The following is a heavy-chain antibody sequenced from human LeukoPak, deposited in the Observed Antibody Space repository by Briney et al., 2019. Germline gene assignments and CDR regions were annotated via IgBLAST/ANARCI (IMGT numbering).Heavy chain of an antibody. D-gene: IGHD3-3*01. CDR3: AKDVDFWSGYYTFDY. CDR2: ISGSGGST. J-gene: IGHJ4*02. CDR1: GFTFSSYA. Sequence: GGSLRLSCAASGFTFSSYAMSWVRQAPGKGLEWVSAISGSGGSTYYADSVKGRSTISRDNSKNTLYLQMNSLRAEDTAVYYCAKDVDFWSGYYTFDYWGQGTLVTVSS. V-gene: IGHV3-23*01.